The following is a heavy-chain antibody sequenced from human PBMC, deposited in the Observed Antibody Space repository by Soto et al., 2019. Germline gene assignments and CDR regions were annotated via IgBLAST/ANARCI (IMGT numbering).Heavy chain of an antibody. D-gene: IGHD4-17*01. CDR3: ARIDEYGSSD. CDR2: LFSNDKK. J-gene: IGHJ4*02. CDR1: GFSLTSSKMG. V-gene: IGHV2-26*01. Sequence: QVTLKESGPVLVRPTETLTLTCTVSGFSLTSSKMGVAWIRHPPGKALEWLAHLFSNDKKSYSTSLSSRLAISQDTSRGQVVLSLTNMDPVDTDTYFCARIDEYGSSDWGKGIRVTVFS.